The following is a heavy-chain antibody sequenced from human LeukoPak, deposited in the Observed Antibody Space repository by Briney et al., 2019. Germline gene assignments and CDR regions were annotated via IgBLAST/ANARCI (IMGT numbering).Heavy chain of an antibody. J-gene: IGHJ4*02. CDR1: GFTFSSYA. Sequence: GGFLRLSCAASGFTFSSYAMSWVRQAPGKGLEWVSAISGSGGSTYYADSVKGRFTISRDNSKNTLYLQMNSLRAEDTAVYYCAKVGSVAGFNYFDYWGQGTLVTVSS. CDR2: ISGSGGST. CDR3: AKVGSVAGFNYFDY. V-gene: IGHV3-23*01. D-gene: IGHD6-19*01.